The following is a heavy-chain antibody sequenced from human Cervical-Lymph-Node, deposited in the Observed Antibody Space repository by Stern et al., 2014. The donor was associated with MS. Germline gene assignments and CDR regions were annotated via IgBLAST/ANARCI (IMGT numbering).Heavy chain of an antibody. Sequence: QVQLVQSGSELKKPGASVKISCKASGYSFSTYAMNWVRQAAGQGLEWMGWINTYTGDPTSAQGFTGRFVLSSDTSVSTAYLQINNLKAEDTAIYYCATLSDSASYCDYWGQGTLVTVSS. V-gene: IGHV7-4-1*02. D-gene: IGHD4-11*01. J-gene: IGHJ4*02. CDR3: ATLSDSASYCDY. CDR2: INTYTGDP. CDR1: GYSFSTYA.